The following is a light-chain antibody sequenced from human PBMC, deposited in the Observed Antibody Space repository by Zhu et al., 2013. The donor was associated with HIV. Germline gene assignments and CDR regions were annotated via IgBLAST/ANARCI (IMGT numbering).Light chain of an antibody. J-gene: IGKJ1*01. CDR3: QQYSTYPWT. CDR2: RTS. V-gene: IGKV1-5*03. Sequence: DIQMTQSPSTLSASVEDRVTITCRASQSVRTWLAWYQQKPGKAPKLLIYRTSSLQTGVPSRFSGSGSETEFTLTISSLQPDDFATYYCQQYSTYPWTFGQGTRVEIK. CDR1: QSVRTW.